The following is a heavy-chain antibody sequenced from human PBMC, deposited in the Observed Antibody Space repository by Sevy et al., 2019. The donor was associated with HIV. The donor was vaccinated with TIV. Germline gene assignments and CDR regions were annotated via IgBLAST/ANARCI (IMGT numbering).Heavy chain of an antibody. CDR2: IRYDGSNK. CDR1: GFTFSSYG. D-gene: IGHD2-15*01. Sequence: GGSLRLSCAASGFTFSSYGMHWVRQAPGKGLEWVAFIRYDGSNKYYADSVKGRFTISRDNSKNTLYLKMNSLGAKDTAVDDCAKDGLGYCSGGSCYSDYWGQGTLVTVSS. J-gene: IGHJ4*02. CDR3: AKDGLGYCSGGSCYSDY. V-gene: IGHV3-30*02.